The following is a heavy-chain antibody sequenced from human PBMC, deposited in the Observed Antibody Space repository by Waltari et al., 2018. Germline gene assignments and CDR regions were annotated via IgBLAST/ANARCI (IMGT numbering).Heavy chain of an antibody. CDR3: ARASGAAAGTIDY. CDR1: GGSISSSSYY. V-gene: IGHV4-39*01. Sequence: QLQLQESGPGLVKPSETLSLTCTVSGGSISSSSYYWGWIRQPPGKGLEWIGSIYYSGSTYYNPSLKSRVTISVDTSKNQFSLKLSSVTAADTAVYYCARASGAAAGTIDYWGQGTLVTVSS. CDR2: IYYSGST. J-gene: IGHJ4*02. D-gene: IGHD6-13*01.